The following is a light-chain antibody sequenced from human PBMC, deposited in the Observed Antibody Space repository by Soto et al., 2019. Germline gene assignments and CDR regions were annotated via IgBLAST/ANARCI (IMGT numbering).Light chain of an antibody. J-gene: IGKJ1*01. CDR2: GAS. CDR3: QQYGTSGT. Sequence: ILMTQSPATLSVSAGERATLSCRASQSVSSNLAWYQQKPGQAPRLLIYGASNWATGIPDRFSGSGSGTDFTLTISRLDPEDSAVYYCQQYGTSGTFGQGTKVDIK. V-gene: IGKV3-20*01. CDR1: QSVSSN.